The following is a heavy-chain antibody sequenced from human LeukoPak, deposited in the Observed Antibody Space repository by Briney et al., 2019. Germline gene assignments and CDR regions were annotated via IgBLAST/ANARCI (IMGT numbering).Heavy chain of an antibody. Sequence: SETLSLTCAVSGGSISSGGYSWSWSRQPPGKGLEWIGYIYHSGSTYYNPSLKSRVTISVDRSKNQFSLKLSSVTAADTAVYYCARTYYYDSSETFDYWGQGTLVTVSS. CDR2: IYHSGST. CDR3: ARTYYYDSSETFDY. J-gene: IGHJ4*02. D-gene: IGHD3-22*01. CDR1: GGSISSGGYS. V-gene: IGHV4-30-2*01.